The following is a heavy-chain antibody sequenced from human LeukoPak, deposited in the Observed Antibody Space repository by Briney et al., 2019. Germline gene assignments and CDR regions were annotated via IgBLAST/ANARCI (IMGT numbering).Heavy chain of an antibody. V-gene: IGHV3-23*01. CDR3: AKDLFRGYSYGSGEYFDY. CDR2: ISGSGGST. CDR1: GFTFSSYA. Sequence: GGSLRLSCAASGFTFSSYAMSWVRQAPGKGLEWVSAISGSGGSTYYADSVKGRFTISRDNSKNTLYLQMNSLRAEDTAVYYCAKDLFRGYSYGSGEYFDYWGQGTLVTVSS. D-gene: IGHD5-18*01. J-gene: IGHJ4*02.